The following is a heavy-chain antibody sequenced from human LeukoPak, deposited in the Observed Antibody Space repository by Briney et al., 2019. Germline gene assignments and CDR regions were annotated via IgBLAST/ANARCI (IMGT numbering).Heavy chain of an antibody. CDR3: ARGPSGGWREFYYYYGMDV. J-gene: IGHJ6*02. CDR2: IYYSGST. D-gene: IGHD6-19*01. Sequence: SSETLPLTCTVSGGSISSYYWSWIRQPPGKGLEWIGYIYYSGSTNYNPSLKGRVTISVDTSKNQFSLKLSSVTAADTAVYYCARGPSGGWREFYYYYGMDVWGQGTTVTVSS. V-gene: IGHV4-59*01. CDR1: GGSISSYY.